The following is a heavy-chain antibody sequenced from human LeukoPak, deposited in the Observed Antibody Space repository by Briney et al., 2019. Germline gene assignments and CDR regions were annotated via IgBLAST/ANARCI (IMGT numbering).Heavy chain of an antibody. Sequence: QAGGSLRLSCAVSGFTVSSNYMSWVRQAPGKGLEWVSILYSGGSTFYADSVKGRFTISRDNSKNTLYLEVISLTAEDTALYYCAKDDAWLRFGEWSQGTLVTVSS. CDR2: LYSGGST. J-gene: IGHJ4*02. CDR3: AKDDAWLRFGE. D-gene: IGHD3-10*01. V-gene: IGHV3-53*01. CDR1: GFTVSSNY.